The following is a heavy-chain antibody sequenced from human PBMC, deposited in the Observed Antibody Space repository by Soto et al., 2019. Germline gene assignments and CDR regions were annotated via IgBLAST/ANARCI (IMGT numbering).Heavy chain of an antibody. CDR3: ARARNSAYITGGFDS. V-gene: IGHV4-59*02. D-gene: IGHD5-18*01. CDR1: GASVSDYY. Sequence: QVQLQESGPGLVKPSETLSLPCTVSGASVSDYYRAWIRQSPEKGLQYIADSSYHGITNLIPALDSRINIAIDTSRNHFSLTVTSLTAADTAVYYCARARNSAYITGGFDSRGQGAQVTVSS. J-gene: IGHJ4*02. CDR2: SSYHGIT.